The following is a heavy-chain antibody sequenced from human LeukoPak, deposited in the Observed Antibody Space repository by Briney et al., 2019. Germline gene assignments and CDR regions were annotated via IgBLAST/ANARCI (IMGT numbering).Heavy chain of an antibody. J-gene: IGHJ4*02. CDR3: TRDLFGGYSYGFDY. CDR2: IRSKAYGGTT. D-gene: IGHD5-18*01. V-gene: IGHV3-49*03. CDR1: GFTFGDYA. Sequence: PGRSLRLSXTASGFTFGDYAMSWFRQAPGKGLEWAGFIRSKAYGGTTEYAASVKGRFTISRDDSKSIAYLQMNSLKTEDTAVYYCTRDLFGGYSYGFDYWGQGTLVTVSS.